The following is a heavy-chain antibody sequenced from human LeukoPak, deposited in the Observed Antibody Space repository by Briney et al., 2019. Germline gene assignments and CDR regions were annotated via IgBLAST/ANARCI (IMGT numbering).Heavy chain of an antibody. D-gene: IGHD3-22*01. Sequence: GGSLRLSCAATGFTFSRYAMSWVRQAPGKGLEWVSLISGSGGSTKYADSVKGRFTISRDSSKNTLYLQMNSLRAEDTAVYYCAKDQYDSSGPFDNWGQGTLVTVSS. CDR3: AKDQYDSSGPFDN. V-gene: IGHV3-23*01. J-gene: IGHJ4*02. CDR1: GFTFSRYA. CDR2: ISGSGGST.